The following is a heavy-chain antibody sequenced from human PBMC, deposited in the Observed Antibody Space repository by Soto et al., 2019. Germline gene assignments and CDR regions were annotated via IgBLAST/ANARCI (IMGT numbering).Heavy chain of an antibody. D-gene: IGHD6-13*01. CDR1: GGTFSSYA. CDR3: ARQQQLVQRNSRFDY. CDR2: IIPIFGTA. V-gene: IGHV1-69*13. J-gene: IGHJ4*02. Sequence: ASVKVSCKASGGTFSSYAISWVRQAPGQGLEWMGGIIPIFGTANYAQKFQGRVTITADESTSTAYMELSSLRSEDTAVYYCARQQQLVQRNSRFDYWGQGTLVTVSS.